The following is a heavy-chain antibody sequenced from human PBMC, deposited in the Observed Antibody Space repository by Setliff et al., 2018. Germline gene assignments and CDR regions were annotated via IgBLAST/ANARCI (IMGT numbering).Heavy chain of an antibody. CDR1: GDPMSSRRYY. CDR2: IYTSWST. J-gene: IGHJ6*03. Sequence: SETLSLTCTVSGDPMSSRRYYWAWIRQPAGKGLEWIGQIYTSWSTNYNPSLKSRVTISLDTSNNQFSLSLSSVTAADTAVYYCARVTGFLYIDVWGKGTTVTVSS. CDR3: ARVTGFLYIDV. V-gene: IGHV4-61*09. D-gene: IGHD3-3*01.